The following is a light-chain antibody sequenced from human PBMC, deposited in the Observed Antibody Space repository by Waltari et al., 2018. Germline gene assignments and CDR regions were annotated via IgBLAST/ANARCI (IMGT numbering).Light chain of an antibody. J-gene: IGLJ1*01. CDR2: YDS. Sequence: SYMLTQAPSVSVAPGATARITCGGNNLADKNVHWYQQKPGQAPVLVIFYDSDRPSGIPERFSGSNSGNTATLTISRAEAGDEADYYCQVWDTSIDLSVFGTGTKVTVL. V-gene: IGLV3-21*04. CDR3: QVWDTSIDLSV. CDR1: NLADKN.